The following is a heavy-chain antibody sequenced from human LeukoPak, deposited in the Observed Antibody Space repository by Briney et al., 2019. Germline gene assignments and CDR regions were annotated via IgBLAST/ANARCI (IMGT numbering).Heavy chain of an antibody. Sequence: ASVKVSCKVSGYTLTELSMHWVRQAPGKGLEWMGGFDPEDGETIYAQKFQGRVTMTEDTSTDTAYMELSSLRSEDTAVYYCATGLWDGDTDGYWGRGTLVTVSS. CDR1: GYTLTELS. J-gene: IGHJ4*02. V-gene: IGHV1-24*01. CDR3: ATGLWDGDTDGY. D-gene: IGHD4-17*01. CDR2: FDPEDGET.